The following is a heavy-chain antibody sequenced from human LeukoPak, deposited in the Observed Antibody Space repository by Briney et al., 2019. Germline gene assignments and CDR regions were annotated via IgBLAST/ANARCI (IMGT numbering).Heavy chain of an antibody. D-gene: IGHD3-3*01. CDR2: IYYSGST. CDR3: ARVNYDFWSGPYYFDY. Sequence: SETLSLTCTVSGGSISSSSYYWGWIRQPPGKGLEWIGSIYYSGSTYYNPSLKSRVTISVDTSKNQFSLKLSSVTAADTAVYYCARVNYDFWSGPYYFDYWGQGTLVTVSS. J-gene: IGHJ4*02. V-gene: IGHV4-39*07. CDR1: GGSISSSSYY.